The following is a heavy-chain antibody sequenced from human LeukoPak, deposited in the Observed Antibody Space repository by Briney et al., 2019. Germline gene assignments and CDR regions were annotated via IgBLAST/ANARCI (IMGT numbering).Heavy chain of an antibody. CDR1: GFTFSDYY. J-gene: IGHJ3*02. CDR3: ARSLHDYSGSHDAFDI. Sequence: PGGSLRLSCAASGFTFSDYYMSWIRQAPGKGLEWVSYISSSGSTIYYADSVKGRFTISRDNAKNSLYLQMNSLRAEDTAVYYCARSLHDYSGSHDAFDIWGQGTMVTVSS. D-gene: IGHD3-10*01. V-gene: IGHV3-11*01. CDR2: ISSSGSTI.